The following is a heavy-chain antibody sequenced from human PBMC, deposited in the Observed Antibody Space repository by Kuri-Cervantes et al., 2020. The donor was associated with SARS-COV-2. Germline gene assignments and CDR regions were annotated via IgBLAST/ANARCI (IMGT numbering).Heavy chain of an antibody. V-gene: IGHV3-30-3*01. J-gene: IGHJ4*02. Sequence: GGSLRLSCAASGFTFSSYAMHWVRQAPGKGLEWVAVISYDGSNKYYADSVKGRFTISRDNSKNTLYLQMNSLRAEDTAVYYCTTLIDYWGQGTLVTVSS. CDR3: TTLIDY. CDR2: ISYDGSNK. CDR1: GFTFSSYA.